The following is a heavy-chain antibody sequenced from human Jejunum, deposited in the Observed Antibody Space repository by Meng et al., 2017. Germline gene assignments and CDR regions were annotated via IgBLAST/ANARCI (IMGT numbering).Heavy chain of an antibody. CDR1: GFTFSNYD. CDR2: ISYDGSNK. Sequence: QVQLVESGGGVVQPGRSLRLSCAASGFTFSNYDMHWVRQAPGKGLEWVAEISYDGSNKYYADSVKGRFTISRDNSKNTLYLQMNSLRPEDTAVYYCAREPYTGNFYFNYWGQGTLVTVS. J-gene: IGHJ4*02. D-gene: IGHD1-26*01. V-gene: IGHV3-30-3*01. CDR3: AREPYTGNFYFNY.